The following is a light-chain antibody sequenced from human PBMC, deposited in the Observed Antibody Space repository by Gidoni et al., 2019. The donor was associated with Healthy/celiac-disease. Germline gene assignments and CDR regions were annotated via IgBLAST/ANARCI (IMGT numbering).Light chain of an antibody. CDR3: GTWDSSLSAAV. CDR1: SYNIGNNY. CDR2: DNN. V-gene: IGLV1-51*01. Sequence: QSLLTQPPSVSAAPGQKVTISCSGSSYNIGNNYVSWYQQLPGTAPKLLIYDNNKRPSGIPDRFSGSKSGTSATLGITGLQTGDEADYYCGTWDSSLSAAVFGGGTQLTVL. J-gene: IGLJ7*01.